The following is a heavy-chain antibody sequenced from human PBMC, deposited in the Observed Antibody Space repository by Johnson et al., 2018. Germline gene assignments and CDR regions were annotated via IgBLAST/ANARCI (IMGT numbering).Heavy chain of an antibody. CDR2: MNPNSGNT. V-gene: IGHV1-8*01. D-gene: IGHD3-16*01. CDR1: GYTFINYD. J-gene: IGHJ6*03. Sequence: QVQLVQSGAEVKKPGASVKVSCEASGYTFINYDINWVRQASGQGLEWMGWMNPNSGNTGYAQKFQGRVSMTWNTPIRTAYMELSSLRSEDTAVYFCARGWGPRGDYYVDVWGKGTRVTVSS. CDR3: ARGWGPRGDYYVDV.